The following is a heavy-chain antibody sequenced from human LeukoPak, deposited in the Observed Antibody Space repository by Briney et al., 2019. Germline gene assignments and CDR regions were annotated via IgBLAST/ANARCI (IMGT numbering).Heavy chain of an antibody. D-gene: IGHD5-12*01. CDR2: IWDTEIT. Sequence: PSETLSLTCTVSGGSIRSYFWSWLRQPPGKGLEWIGYIWDTEITDYNPSLKTRVTITLDTSKNHFSLKLRSVTAADTALYFCARGLVLATDDAFDIWGQGTLVTVSS. CDR3: ARGLVLATDDAFDI. CDR1: GGSIRSYF. V-gene: IGHV4-59*01. J-gene: IGHJ3*02.